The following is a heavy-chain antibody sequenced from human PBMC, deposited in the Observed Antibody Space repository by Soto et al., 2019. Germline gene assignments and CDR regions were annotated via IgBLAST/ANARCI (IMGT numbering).Heavy chain of an antibody. CDR2: IYSGGNT. CDR1: GFAVSTNY. D-gene: IGHD1-26*01. Sequence: EVQLVESGGSLVQPGGSLRLSCAASGFAVSTNYVNWVRQAPGKGLEWVSVIYSGGNTYYADSVKGRFTISRDGSKNTVDLQMNSLRAEDTAVYFCARASGSRAFDNWGQGTLVTVSS. J-gene: IGHJ4*02. V-gene: IGHV3-53*01. CDR3: ARASGSRAFDN.